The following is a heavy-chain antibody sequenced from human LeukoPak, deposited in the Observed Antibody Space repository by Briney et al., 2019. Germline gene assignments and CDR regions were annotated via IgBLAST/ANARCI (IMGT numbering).Heavy chain of an antibody. CDR3: ARDNLWNTDPPLID. CDR2: ISGSGATT. D-gene: IGHD3-10*01. Sequence: GGSLRLSCAASGFTFSSYAMSWVRQGPGKGLVWVSVISGSGATTYYANSVRGRFTISRDSSENTLYLQMNSLRAEDTAIYYCARDNLWNTDPPLIDWGQGTLVTVSS. CDR1: GFTFSSYA. V-gene: IGHV3-23*01. J-gene: IGHJ4*02.